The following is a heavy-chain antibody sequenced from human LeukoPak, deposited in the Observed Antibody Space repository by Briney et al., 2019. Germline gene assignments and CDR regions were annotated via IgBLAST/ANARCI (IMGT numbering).Heavy chain of an antibody. V-gene: IGHV4-4*02. Sequence: PSETLSLTCAVSGGSISSSNWWSWVRQPPGKGLEWIGEIYHSGSTNYNPSLKSRVTISVDKSKNQFSLKLSSVTAADTAVYYCARHKSLTVRGKGFYYMDVWGKGTTVTISS. CDR3: ARHKSLTVRGKGFYYMDV. CDR1: GGSISSSNW. CDR2: IYHSGST. J-gene: IGHJ6*03. D-gene: IGHD3-10*01.